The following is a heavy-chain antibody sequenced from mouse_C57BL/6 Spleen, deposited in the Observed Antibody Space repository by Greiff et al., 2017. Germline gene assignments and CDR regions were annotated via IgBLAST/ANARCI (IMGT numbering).Heavy chain of an antibody. J-gene: IGHJ2*01. CDR2: ISSGGSYT. V-gene: IGHV5-6*01. CDR1: GFTFSSYG. CDR3: ARQGSEYCLDY. Sequence: EVKLVESGGDLVKPGGSLKLSCAASGFTFSSYGMSWVRQTPDQRLEWVATISSGGSYTYYPDSVKGRFTISRDKAKNTLYLQMSSLKTEDTAMYYCARQGSEYCLDYWGQGTTLTVSS. D-gene: IGHD5-1*01.